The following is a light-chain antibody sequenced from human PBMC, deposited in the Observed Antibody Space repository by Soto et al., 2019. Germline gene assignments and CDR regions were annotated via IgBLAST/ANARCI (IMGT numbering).Light chain of an antibody. CDR3: CSYAGSVV. V-gene: IGLV2-11*01. CDR2: DVS. J-gene: IGLJ2*01. CDR1: SNDVGGYNY. Sequence: QSVLTQPRSVSGSPGQSVTISCTGTSNDVGGYNYVSWYQQHPGKAPKLTIYDVSKRPSGVPDRFSGSKSGNTASLTISGLQAEDEADYYCCSYAGSVVFGGGTKLTVL.